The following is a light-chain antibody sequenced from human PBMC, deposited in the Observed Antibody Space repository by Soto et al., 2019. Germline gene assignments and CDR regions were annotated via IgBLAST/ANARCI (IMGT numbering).Light chain of an antibody. CDR1: QSILYSSNNKNY. J-gene: IGKJ2*01. V-gene: IGKV4-1*01. CDR3: QQYFSTPNT. CDR2: WAS. Sequence: DIVMTQSPDSLAVSLCERATINCKSSQSILYSSNNKNYLAWYQQKPGQPPKLLIYWASTRESGVPDRFSGSGSGTEFTLTISSLQAEDVAVYYCQQYFSTPNTFGQGTKLEIK.